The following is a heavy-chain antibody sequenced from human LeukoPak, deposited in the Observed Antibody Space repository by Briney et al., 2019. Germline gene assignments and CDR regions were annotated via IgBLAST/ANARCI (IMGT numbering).Heavy chain of an antibody. CDR3: ARTRYYYYMDV. CDR2: IYYSGST. V-gene: IGHV4-39*07. Sequence: SETLSLTCTVSGGSSSSSSYYWGWIRQPPGKGLEWIGSIYYSGSTYYNPSLKSRVTISVDTSKNQFSLKLSSVTAADTAVYYCARTRYYYYMDVWGKGTTVTISS. J-gene: IGHJ6*03. CDR1: GGSSSSSSYY.